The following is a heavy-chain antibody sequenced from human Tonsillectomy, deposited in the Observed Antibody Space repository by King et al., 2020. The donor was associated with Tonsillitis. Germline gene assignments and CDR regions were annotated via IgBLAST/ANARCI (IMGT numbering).Heavy chain of an antibody. Sequence: VQLVESGGGLVQPGGSLRLSCAASGFTFSSYAISWVRQAPGKGLEWVSVIYSGGSSTYYADSVKGRFTISRDNSKNTLYLQMNSLRAEDTAVYYCAKGGSYPDYWGQGTLVTVSS. CDR3: AKGGSYPDY. J-gene: IGHJ4*02. CDR2: IYSGGSST. D-gene: IGHD1-26*01. V-gene: IGHV3-23*03. CDR1: GFTFSSYA.